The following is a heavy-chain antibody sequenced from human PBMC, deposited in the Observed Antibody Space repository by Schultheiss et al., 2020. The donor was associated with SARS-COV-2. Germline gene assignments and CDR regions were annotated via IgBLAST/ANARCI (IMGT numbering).Heavy chain of an antibody. J-gene: IGHJ5*02. CDR3: ARAPPNRDSSTVHGFDP. Sequence: SETLSLTCTVSGGSISSYYWSWIRQPPGKGLEWIGYIYYSGSTNYNPSLKSRVTISVDTSKNQFSLKLSSVTAADTAVYYCARAPPNRDSSTVHGFDPWGQGAVGTVSS. D-gene: IGHD6-13*01. CDR2: IYYSGST. CDR1: GGSISSYY. V-gene: IGHV4-59*01.